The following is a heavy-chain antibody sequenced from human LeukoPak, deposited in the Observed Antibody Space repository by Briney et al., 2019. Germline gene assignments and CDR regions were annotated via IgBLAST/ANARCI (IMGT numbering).Heavy chain of an antibody. CDR3: ARHAYYYDRSGSYEAFDI. D-gene: IGHD3-22*01. CDR1: GGSISTYY. J-gene: IGHJ3*02. CDR2: MYYSGST. Sequence: SETLSLTCTVSGGSISTYYWSWVRQPPGKGLEWIGSMYYSGSTNYKPSLKSRVTISVDTSKNQFSLKLSSVTAADTAVYYCARHAYYYDRSGSYEAFDIWGQGTMVTVSS. V-gene: IGHV4-59*08.